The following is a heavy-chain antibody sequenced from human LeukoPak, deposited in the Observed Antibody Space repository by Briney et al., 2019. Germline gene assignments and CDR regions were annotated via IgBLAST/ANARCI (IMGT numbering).Heavy chain of an antibody. V-gene: IGHV4-59*01. D-gene: IGHD3-16*02. Sequence: SETLSLTCTVSGGSLSSYYWTWIRQPPGKGLEWIGYIYYTGSTSYNPSLKSRVTISVQTSKNQFSLKLSSETAADTAVYYCARALRLGELSLPYNWFDPWGQGTLVTVSS. J-gene: IGHJ5*02. CDR2: IYYTGST. CDR1: GGSLSSYY. CDR3: ARALRLGELSLPYNWFDP.